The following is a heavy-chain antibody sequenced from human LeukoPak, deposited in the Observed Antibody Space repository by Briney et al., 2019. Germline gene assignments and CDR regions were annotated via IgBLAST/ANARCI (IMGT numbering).Heavy chain of an antibody. J-gene: IGHJ5*02. Sequence: SVKDSCKASGGTFRSYAISWVRQAPGQGLEWMGGIIPIFGTADYAQKFQGRATITTDESTSTAYMELSSLRSEDTAVYYCARAPVRFLEWKNWFDPWGQGTLVTVSS. CDR2: IIPIFGTA. CDR3: ARAPVRFLEWKNWFDP. CDR1: GGTFRSYA. D-gene: IGHD3-3*01. V-gene: IGHV1-69*05.